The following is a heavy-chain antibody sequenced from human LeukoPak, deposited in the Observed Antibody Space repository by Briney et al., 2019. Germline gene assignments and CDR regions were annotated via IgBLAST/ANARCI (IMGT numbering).Heavy chain of an antibody. J-gene: IGHJ6*02. CDR3: ARGARRYGMDV. V-gene: IGHV4-39*07. Sequence: SETLSLTCTVSGGSIRSSYYYWGWIRQPPGKGLEWIGSIYDSGSTYYNPSLKSRVTISVDTSKNQFSLKLSSVTAADTAVYYCARGARRYGMDVWGQGTTVTVSS. CDR1: GGSIRSSYYY. CDR2: IYDSGST.